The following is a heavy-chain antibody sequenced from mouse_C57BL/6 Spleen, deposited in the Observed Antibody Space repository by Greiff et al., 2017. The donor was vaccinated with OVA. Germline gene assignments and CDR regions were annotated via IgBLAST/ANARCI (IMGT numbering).Heavy chain of an antibody. J-gene: IGHJ2*01. CDR2: FSPGGGSI. D-gene: IGHD1-1*01. Sequence: VQLQQSGAELVKPGASVKLSCKASGYTFTEYTIHWVKQTSGQGLEWIGWFSPGGGSIKYTEQFKDMATLTADKSSSTVYMELSRLTSEDSAVYFCARHPDYYGSSLDYWGQGTTLTVSS. CDR3: ARHPDYYGSSLDY. CDR1: GYTFTEYT. V-gene: IGHV1-62-2*01.